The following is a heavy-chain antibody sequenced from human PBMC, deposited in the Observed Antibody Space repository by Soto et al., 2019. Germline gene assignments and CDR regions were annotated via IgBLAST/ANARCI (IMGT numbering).Heavy chain of an antibody. CDR2: ISKDGGTK. D-gene: IGHD3-22*01. Sequence: GGSLRLSCAASGFTFSSYGMHWVRQAPGKGLEWVAVISKDGGTKYDADSVKGRFAISRDNSKNTLYLQMNSLRAEDTAVYYCAKETHSSGYGSYFDDWGQGTLVTVSS. CDR1: GFTFSSYG. CDR3: AKETHSSGYGSYFDD. J-gene: IGHJ4*02. V-gene: IGHV3-30*18.